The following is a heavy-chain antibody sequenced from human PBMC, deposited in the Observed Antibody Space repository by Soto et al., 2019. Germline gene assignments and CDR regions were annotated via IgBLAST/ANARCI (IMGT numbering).Heavy chain of an antibody. CDR1: GGSISSYY. V-gene: IGHV4-59*01. CDR2: IYYSGST. CDR3: ASLSAGSRYYYYYGMDV. J-gene: IGHJ6*02. D-gene: IGHD2-15*01. Sequence: SETLSLTCTVSGGSISSYYWSWIRQPPGKGLEWIGYIYYSGSTNYNPSLKSRVTISVDTSKNQFSLTLSSVTAADTAVYYCASLSAGSRYYYYYGMDVWGQGNTVTVSS.